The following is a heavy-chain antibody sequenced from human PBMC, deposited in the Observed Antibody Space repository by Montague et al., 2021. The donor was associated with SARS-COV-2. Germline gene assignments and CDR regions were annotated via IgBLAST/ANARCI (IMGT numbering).Heavy chain of an antibody. Sequence: SETRSLTCAVYGGSFSGYYWNWIRQPPGKGLEWIGEINHSGSTNYNPSLKSRVTMSVDTSKNQFSLKLSSVTAADTAAYYCARGARQGYGFRLGSFDSWGQGTLVTVSS. D-gene: IGHD3-10*01. CDR2: INHSGST. V-gene: IGHV4-34*01. CDR3: ARGARQGYGFRLGSFDS. CDR1: GGSFSGYY. J-gene: IGHJ4*02.